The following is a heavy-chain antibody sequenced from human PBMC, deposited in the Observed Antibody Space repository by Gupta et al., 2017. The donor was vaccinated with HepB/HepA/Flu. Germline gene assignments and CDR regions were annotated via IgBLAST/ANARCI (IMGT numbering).Heavy chain of an antibody. CDR1: GGSISSTNW. D-gene: IGHD5-24*01. Sequence: QVQLQESGPGLVKPSATLSLTCVVSGGSISSTNWWSWVRQSPGTGMQWIAEIYHKGKTTYNSSLKSRVTISVDKSKNQFSLKVDSVAAADTAVYYCAREAGGDGYRYFDQWGQRTLVTVSA. J-gene: IGHJ4*02. V-gene: IGHV4-4*02. CDR3: AREAGGDGYRYFDQ. CDR2: IYHKGKT.